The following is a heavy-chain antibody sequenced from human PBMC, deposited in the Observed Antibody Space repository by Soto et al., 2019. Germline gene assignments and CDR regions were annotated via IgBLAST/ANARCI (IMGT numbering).Heavy chain of an antibody. CDR2: IYYSGST. Sequence: PSETLSLTCTVSGGSISSYYWSWIRQPPGKGLEWIGYIYYSGSTNYNPSLKSRVTISVDTSKNQFSLKLSSVTAADTAVYYCASVRSNSDRVVDYRGQGTLVNVSS. CDR3: ASVRSNSDRVVDY. CDR1: GGSISSYY. V-gene: IGHV4-59*01. D-gene: IGHD4-4*01. J-gene: IGHJ4*02.